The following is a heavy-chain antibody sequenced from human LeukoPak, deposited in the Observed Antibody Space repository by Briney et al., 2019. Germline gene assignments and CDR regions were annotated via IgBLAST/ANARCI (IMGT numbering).Heavy chain of an antibody. V-gene: IGHV1-69*04. CDR2: IIPILGIA. CDR3: ARDPPHYSSGWSYYFDY. D-gene: IGHD6-19*01. J-gene: IGHJ4*02. CDR1: GGTFSSYA. Sequence: GASVKVSCKASGGTFSSYAISWVRQAPGQGLEWMGRIIPILGIANYAQKFQGRVTITADKSTSTAYMELSSLRSEDTAVYYCARDPPHYSSGWSYYFDYWGQGTLVTVSS.